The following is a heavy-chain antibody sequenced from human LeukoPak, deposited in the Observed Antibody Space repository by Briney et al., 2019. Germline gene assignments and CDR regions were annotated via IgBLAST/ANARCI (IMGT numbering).Heavy chain of an antibody. Sequence: GRSLRLSCAASGFTFSSYAMHWVRQAPGKGLEWVAVISYDGSNKYYADSVKGRFTISRDNSKNTLYLQMNSLRAEDTAVYYCAREWEFTEFDYWGQGTLVTVSS. D-gene: IGHD1-26*01. CDR2: ISYDGSNK. CDR3: AREWEFTEFDY. J-gene: IGHJ4*01. CDR1: GFTFSSYA. V-gene: IGHV3-30-3*01.